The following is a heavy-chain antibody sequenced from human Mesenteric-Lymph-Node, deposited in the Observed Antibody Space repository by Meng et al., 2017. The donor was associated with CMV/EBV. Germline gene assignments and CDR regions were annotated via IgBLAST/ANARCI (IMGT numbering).Heavy chain of an antibody. CDR3: ARGRLATMAGLDV. J-gene: IGHJ6*02. CDR1: GGSFSGYY. D-gene: IGHD3-10*01. Sequence: GSLRLSCAVYGGSFSGYYWTWIRQPPGKGLEWIGEINYIGSTNYNPSLKSRVTISVDTSKNQFSLKLSSVTAADTAVYYCARGRLATMAGLDVWGQGTTVTVSS. CDR2: INYIGST. V-gene: IGHV4-34*01.